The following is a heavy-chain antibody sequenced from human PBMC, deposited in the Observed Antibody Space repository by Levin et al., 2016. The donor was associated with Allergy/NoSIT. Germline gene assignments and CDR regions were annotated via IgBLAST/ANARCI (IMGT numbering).Heavy chain of an antibody. CDR2: IYYSGST. V-gene: IGHV4-59*01. CDR3: AHYSLTGNWFDP. J-gene: IGHJ5*02. D-gene: IGHD3-10*01. Sequence: WIRQPPGKGLEWIGYIYYSGSTNYNPSLKSRVTISVDTSKNQFSLKLSSVTAADTAVYHCAHYSLTGNWFDPWGQGTLVTVSS.